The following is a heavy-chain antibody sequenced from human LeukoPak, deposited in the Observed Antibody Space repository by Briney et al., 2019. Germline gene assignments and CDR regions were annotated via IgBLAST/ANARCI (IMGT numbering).Heavy chain of an antibody. D-gene: IGHD2-21*01. CDR1: GDTVSSNSAA. Sequence: SQTLSLSCALSGDTVSSNSAAWNWIRQSPSRGLEWLGRTYYRAKWYNGYAVSVRSRITINTDTSKNQFSLQLNSVTPEDTAVYYCASSIDGYIVYWGQGTLVTVSS. CDR2: TYYRAKWYN. V-gene: IGHV6-1*01. CDR3: ASSIDGYIVY. J-gene: IGHJ4*02.